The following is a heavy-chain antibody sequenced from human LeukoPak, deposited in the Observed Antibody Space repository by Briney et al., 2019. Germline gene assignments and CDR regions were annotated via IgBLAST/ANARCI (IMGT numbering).Heavy chain of an antibody. CDR1: GFTFNNYS. Sequence: GGSLRLSCAASGFTFNNYSMNWVRQAPGKGLEWVSSINSSSIYIYYADSLKGRFTISRDNAKNSVYLQMNSLRAEDTAVYYCAREDRYCSSTSCSGNAFDIWGQGTMVTVSS. D-gene: IGHD2-2*01. CDR3: AREDRYCSSTSCSGNAFDI. J-gene: IGHJ3*02. V-gene: IGHV3-21*01. CDR2: INSSSIYI.